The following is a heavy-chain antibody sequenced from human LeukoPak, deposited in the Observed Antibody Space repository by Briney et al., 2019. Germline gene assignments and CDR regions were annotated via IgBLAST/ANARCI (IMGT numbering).Heavy chain of an antibody. D-gene: IGHD3-3*01. Sequence: GGSLRLSCAASGFIFRNYAMSWVRQAPGKGLEWVSVIYSGGRTYYVDSVTGRFTSSRDNSKNTVHLQMNSLRAEDTAVYYCVRLRFGDAFDIWGQGTMVAVSS. J-gene: IGHJ3*02. CDR1: GFIFRNYA. V-gene: IGHV3-23*03. CDR2: IYSGGRT. CDR3: VRLRFGDAFDI.